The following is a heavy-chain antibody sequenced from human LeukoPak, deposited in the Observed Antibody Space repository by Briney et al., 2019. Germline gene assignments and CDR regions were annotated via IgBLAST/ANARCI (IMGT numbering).Heavy chain of an antibody. CDR1: GFTFSSYA. D-gene: IGHD3-10*02. J-gene: IGHJ6*04. V-gene: IGHV3-30*04. Sequence: GSLSLSCAASGFTFSSYAMHWVRQAPGKGLEWVAVISYDGSNKYYADSVKGRFTISRDNSKNTLYLQMNSLRAEDTAVYYCAELGITMIGGVWGKGTTVTISS. CDR3: AELGITMIGGV. CDR2: ISYDGSNK.